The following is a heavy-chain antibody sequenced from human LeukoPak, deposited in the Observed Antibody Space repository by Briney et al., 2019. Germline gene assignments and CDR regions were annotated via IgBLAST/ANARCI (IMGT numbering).Heavy chain of an antibody. D-gene: IGHD5-18*01. CDR1: GFTFSSYW. V-gene: IGHV3-74*01. CDR3: VRDGYSYGFMLAFDI. CDR2: INSDGSST. Sequence: PGGSLRLSCAASGFTFSSYWMHWVRQAPGKELVWVSRINSDGSSTSYADSVKGRFTISRDSAKNTLYLQMNSLRAEDTAVYYCVRDGYSYGFMLAFDIWGLGTRVTVSS. J-gene: IGHJ3*02.